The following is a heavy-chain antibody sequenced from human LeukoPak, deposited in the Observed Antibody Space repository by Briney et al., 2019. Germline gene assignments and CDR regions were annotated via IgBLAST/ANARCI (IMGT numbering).Heavy chain of an antibody. CDR3: ARDRGGYYDTSSCYFEY. D-gene: IGHD3-22*01. CDR1: GGSISSSNYY. V-gene: IGHV4-39*07. CDR2: IYYSGST. J-gene: IGHJ4*02. Sequence: PSETLSLTCTVSGGSISSSNYYWGWIRQPPGKGLEWIGNIYYSGSTYYNPSLKSRVTISVDTSRNQFSLKLSSVTAADTAVYYCARDRGGYYDTSSCYFEYWGQGTLVTVSS.